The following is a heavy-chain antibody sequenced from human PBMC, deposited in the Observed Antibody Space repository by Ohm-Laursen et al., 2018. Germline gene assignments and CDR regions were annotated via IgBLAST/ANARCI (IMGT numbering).Heavy chain of an antibody. CDR1: GFTFSSYG. CDR2: ISYDGSNK. J-gene: IGHJ3*02. Sequence: SLRLSCAASGFTFSSYGMHWVRQAPGKGLEWVAVISYDGSNKYYADSAKGRFTISRDNSKNTLYLQMNSLRAEDTAVYYCAKGRCSSTSCYDDAFDIWGQGTMVTVSS. V-gene: IGHV3-30*18. D-gene: IGHD2-2*01. CDR3: AKGRCSSTSCYDDAFDI.